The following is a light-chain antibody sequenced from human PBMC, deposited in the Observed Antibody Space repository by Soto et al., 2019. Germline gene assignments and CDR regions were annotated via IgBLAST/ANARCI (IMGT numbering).Light chain of an antibody. CDR2: AAS. Sequence: DIQVTQYPSSLAASVGDRVTITCRRSQTIGIYVNWYQQKPGEAPRLLINAASSLPSGVPSRFSGTGSGTELALTITSLLPEDFATYYCQQTYIKPLTFGGGTKV. J-gene: IGKJ4*01. V-gene: IGKV1-39*01. CDR3: QQTYIKPLT. CDR1: QTIGIY.